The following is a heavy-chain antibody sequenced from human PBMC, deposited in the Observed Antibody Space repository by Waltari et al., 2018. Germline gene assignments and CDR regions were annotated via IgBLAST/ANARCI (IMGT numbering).Heavy chain of an antibody. CDR1: GYSISSGYY. V-gene: IGHV4-38-2*01. D-gene: IGHD6-19*01. CDR2: IYHSGST. J-gene: IGHJ1*01. Sequence: QVQLQESGPGLVKPSETLSLTCAVSGYSISSGYYWGWIRQPPGKGLEWIGSIYHSGSTYHHPSLKSRVTISLDTSKNQFSLKLSSVTAADTAVYYCARHYVIAVAVHGGEYFQHWGQGTLVTVSS. CDR3: ARHYVIAVAVHGGEYFQH.